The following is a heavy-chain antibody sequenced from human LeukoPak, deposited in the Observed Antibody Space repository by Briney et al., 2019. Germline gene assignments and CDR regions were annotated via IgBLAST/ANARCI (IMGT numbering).Heavy chain of an antibody. CDR2: INHSGST. CDR1: GGSFSGYY. V-gene: IGHV4-34*01. CDR3: ARTGIQLSDFDY. J-gene: IGHJ4*02. D-gene: IGHD5-18*01. Sequence: SETLSLTCAVYGGSFSGYYWSWIRQPPGMGLEWIGEINHSGSTNYNPSLKSRVTISVDTSKNQFSLKLSSVTAADTAVYYCARTGIQLSDFDYWGQGTLVTVSS.